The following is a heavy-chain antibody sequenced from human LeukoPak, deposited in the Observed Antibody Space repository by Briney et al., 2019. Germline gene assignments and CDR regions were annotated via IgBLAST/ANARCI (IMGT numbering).Heavy chain of an antibody. CDR2: INPNSGGT. V-gene: IGHV1-2*02. J-gene: IGHJ3*02. Sequence: ASVKVSCKASGYTFTNYCMHWVRQAPGQGLEWMGWINPNSGGTNYAQKFQGRVTMTRDTSISTAYMELSRLRSDDTAVYYCARPYDYSFDAFDIWGQGTMVTVSS. CDR3: ARPYDYSFDAFDI. D-gene: IGHD4-11*01. CDR1: GYTFTNYC.